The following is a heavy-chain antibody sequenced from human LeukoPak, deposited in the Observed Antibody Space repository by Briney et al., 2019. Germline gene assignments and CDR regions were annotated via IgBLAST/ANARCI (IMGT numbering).Heavy chain of an antibody. J-gene: IGHJ4*02. V-gene: IGHV4-4*07. CDR2: IYTSGST. D-gene: IGHD2-8*02. CDR1: GGSISSYY. Sequence: SETLSLTCTVSGGSISSYYWSWIRQPAGKGLEWIGRIYTSGSTNYNPSLRSRVTISLDTSKNQFSLKLSSVTAADTAVYYCAGHHPRNTVDFWGQGTLVTVSS. CDR3: AGHHPRNTVDF.